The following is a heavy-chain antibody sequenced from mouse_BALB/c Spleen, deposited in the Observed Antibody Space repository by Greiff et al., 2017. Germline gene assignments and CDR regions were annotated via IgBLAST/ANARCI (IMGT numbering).Heavy chain of an antibody. CDR2: ISNGGGST. CDR1: GFTFSSYA. J-gene: IGHJ3*01. Sequence: EVMLVESGGGLVKPGGSLKLSCAASGFTFSSYAMSWVRQTPEKRLEWVASISNGGGSTYYPDTVKGRFTISRDNAKNTLYLQMSSLKSEDTAMYYDARQRLRPQGAWFAYWGQGTLVTVSA. CDR3: ARQRLRPQGAWFAY. V-gene: IGHV5-12-2*01. D-gene: IGHD1-1*01.